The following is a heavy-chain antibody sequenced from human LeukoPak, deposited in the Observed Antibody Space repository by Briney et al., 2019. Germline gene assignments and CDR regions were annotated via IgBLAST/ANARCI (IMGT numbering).Heavy chain of an antibody. Sequence: ASVKVSCKASGYTFTSYGISWVRQAPGQGLEWMGWISAYNGNTNYAQKLQGRVTMTTDASTSTAYMELRSLRSDDTAVYYCAGDGNYDSSGSADYWGQGTLVTVSS. D-gene: IGHD3-22*01. V-gene: IGHV1-18*01. CDR3: AGDGNYDSSGSADY. CDR2: ISAYNGNT. J-gene: IGHJ4*02. CDR1: GYTFTSYG.